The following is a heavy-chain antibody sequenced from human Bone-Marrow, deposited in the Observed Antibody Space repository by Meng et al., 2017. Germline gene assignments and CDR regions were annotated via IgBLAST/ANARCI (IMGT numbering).Heavy chain of an antibody. V-gene: IGHV1-18*01. CDR2: ISAYNGNT. J-gene: IGHJ3*02. D-gene: IGHD6-19*01. Sequence: ASVKVSCKASGYTFTSYGISWVRQAPGQGLEWMGWISAYNGNTNYAQKLQGRVTMTTDTSTSTAYMELSSLRSEDTAVYYCARGYSSGWYPGHDAFDIWGQGTMVTVSS. CDR1: GYTFTSYG. CDR3: ARGYSSGWYPGHDAFDI.